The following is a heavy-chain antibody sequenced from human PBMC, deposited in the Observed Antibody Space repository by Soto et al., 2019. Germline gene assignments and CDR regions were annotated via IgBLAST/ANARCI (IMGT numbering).Heavy chain of an antibody. Sequence: EVQLVESGGGLVKPGGSLRLSCAASGFTLSDYSMNWVRQAPGKGLEWVSSIHYNGNDMFYADSVKGRFTISRDSASNSLHLQTNGLRAEDTAGYYCAREKGQQLPLDYWGQGTLVTVSS. CDR3: AREKGQQLPLDY. V-gene: IGHV3-21*01. CDR1: GFTLSDYS. CDR2: IHYNGNDM. J-gene: IGHJ4*02. D-gene: IGHD6-13*01.